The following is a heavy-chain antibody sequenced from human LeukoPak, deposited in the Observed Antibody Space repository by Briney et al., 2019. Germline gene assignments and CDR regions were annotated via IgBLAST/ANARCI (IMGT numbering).Heavy chain of an antibody. J-gene: IGHJ4*02. D-gene: IGHD3-10*01. CDR3: ARDRIKDY. Sequence: SETLSLTCTVSGGSISSHYWSWIRQPPGKGLEWIGYIYYSGSTNYNPSLKSRVTISVDTSKNQFSLKLSSVTAADTAVYYCARDRIKDYWGQGTLVTVSS. V-gene: IGHV4-59*11. CDR2: IYYSGST. CDR1: GGSISSHY.